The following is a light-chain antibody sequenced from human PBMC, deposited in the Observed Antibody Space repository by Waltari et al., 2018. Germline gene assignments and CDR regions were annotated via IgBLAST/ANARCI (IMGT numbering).Light chain of an antibody. CDR3: ATWDDRLTGVV. CDR1: NSNIGSNV. J-gene: IGLJ2*01. Sequence: QSALTQPPSASGTPGQTVTIFCSGGNSNIGSNVVNWYQQSPGAAPKRLLYSNTYRPSGIPDRFSGSKSGTSTSLAISGIQSGDEGAYYCATWDDRLTGVVFGGGTQMTVL. V-gene: IGLV1-44*01. CDR2: SNT.